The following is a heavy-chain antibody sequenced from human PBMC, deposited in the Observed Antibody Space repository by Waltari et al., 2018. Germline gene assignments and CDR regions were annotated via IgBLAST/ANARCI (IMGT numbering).Heavy chain of an antibody. CDR3: AKGVGAHAFDI. V-gene: IGHV3-23*01. CDR2: ISGSGGST. D-gene: IGHD1-26*01. CDR1: GFTFSSYA. Sequence: EVQLLESGGGLVQPRGSLRLSCAASGFTFSSYAISWVRPAPGKGLEWVSAISGSGGSTYDADYVKGRLTISRDNSKNTMYLQMNSVRAEDMAVYYCAKGVGAHAFDIWGQGTMVTVSS. J-gene: IGHJ3*02.